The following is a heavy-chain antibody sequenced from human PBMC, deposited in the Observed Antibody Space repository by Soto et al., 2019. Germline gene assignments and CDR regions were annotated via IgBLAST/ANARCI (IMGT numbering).Heavy chain of an antibody. J-gene: IGHJ6*03. Sequence: EVQLLESGGGLVQPGGSLRLSCAASGFTFSSYAMIWVSQAPGKGLEWVSAISGSGGSTYYADSVKGRFTISRDNSKNTLYLQMNSLRAEDTAVYYCAKDGYSSSWYISGVSGYYYYMDVWGKGTTVTVSS. D-gene: IGHD6-13*01. CDR1: GFTFSSYA. CDR2: ISGSGGST. CDR3: AKDGYSSSWYISGVSGYYYYMDV. V-gene: IGHV3-23*01.